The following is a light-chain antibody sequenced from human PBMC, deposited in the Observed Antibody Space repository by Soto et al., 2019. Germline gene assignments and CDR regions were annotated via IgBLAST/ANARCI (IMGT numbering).Light chain of an antibody. CDR3: GTWDDSLVSYV. J-gene: IGLJ1*01. CDR2: EVN. V-gene: IGLV2-14*01. CDR1: SSDVGGYNY. Sequence: QSVLTQPASVSGSPGQSITISCTGTSSDVGGYNYVSWYQQHPDKAPKLMIYEVNNRPSGVSNRFSGSKSGNTASLTISGLQAEDEADYYCGTWDDSLVSYVFGAGTKVTVL.